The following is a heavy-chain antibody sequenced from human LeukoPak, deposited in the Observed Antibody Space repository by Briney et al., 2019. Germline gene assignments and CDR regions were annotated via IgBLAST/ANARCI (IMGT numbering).Heavy chain of an antibody. V-gene: IGHV1-18*01. J-gene: IGHJ4*02. CDR3: ARDSPTIFGVVPTFDY. CDR2: ISAYNGNT. D-gene: IGHD3-3*01. CDR1: GYTFTSYG. Sequence: ASVKVSCKASGYTFTSYGICWVRQAPGQGLEWMGWISAYNGNTNYAQKLQGRVTMTTDTSTSTAYMGLRSLRSDDTAVYYCARDSPTIFGVVPTFDYWGQGTLVTVSS.